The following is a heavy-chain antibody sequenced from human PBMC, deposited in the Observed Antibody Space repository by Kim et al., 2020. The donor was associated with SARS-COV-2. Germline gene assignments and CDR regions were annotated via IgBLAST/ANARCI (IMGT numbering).Heavy chain of an antibody. Sequence: GGSLRLSCAASGFAFSNYAMHWVCQAPGKGLEWVAVISYDGSKKFYADSATGRFTISRDNSKNTLFLQMNSLRTEDTAVYYCAREGLVYRWNHFRRNGAFDIWGQGTTVTVSS. J-gene: IGHJ3*02. D-gene: IGHD1-1*01. V-gene: IGHV3-30*04. CDR1: GFAFSNYA. CDR2: ISYDGSKK. CDR3: AREGLVYRWNHFRRNGAFDI.